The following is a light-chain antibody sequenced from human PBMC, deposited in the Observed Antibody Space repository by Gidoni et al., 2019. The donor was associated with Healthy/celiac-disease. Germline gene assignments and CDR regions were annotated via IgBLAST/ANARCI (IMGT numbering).Light chain of an antibody. J-gene: IGKJ1*01. CDR2: KAS. CDR3: QQYNSLWT. V-gene: IGKV1-5*03. CDR1: QSSSSW. Sequence: DIQMTQSPSTLSASVGDRVTITGRASQSSSSWLAWYQQKPGKAPKLLIYKASSLESGFPSRFSGSGSGKEFTLTISSLQPDDFATYYCQQYNSLWTFGQGTKVEIK.